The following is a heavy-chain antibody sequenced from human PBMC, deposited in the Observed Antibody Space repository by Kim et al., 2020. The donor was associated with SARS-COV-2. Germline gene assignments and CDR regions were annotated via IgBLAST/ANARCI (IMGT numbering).Heavy chain of an antibody. D-gene: IGHD6-6*01. V-gene: IGHV3-30*18. CDR1: GFTFSSYG. CDR3: AKVPLPTFIAARLHFDY. J-gene: IGHJ4*02. Sequence: GGSLRLSCAASGFTFSSYGMHWVRQAPGKGLEWVAVISYDGSNKYYADSVKGRFTISRDNSKNTLYLQMNSLRAEDTAVYYCAKVPLPTFIAARLHFDYWGQGTLVTVSS. CDR2: ISYDGSNK.